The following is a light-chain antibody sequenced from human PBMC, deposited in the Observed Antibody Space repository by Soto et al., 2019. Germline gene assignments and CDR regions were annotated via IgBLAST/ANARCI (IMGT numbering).Light chain of an antibody. V-gene: IGKV1-5*01. CDR3: QQYNSFSTWT. CDR2: DVS. J-gene: IGKJ1*01. CDR1: QTIRSW. Sequence: IRMTQSPSSLSASTGDRVTITCRASQTIRSWLAWYQKKPGRAPKLLIYDVSTLESGVPSRFSGSGYGTEFTLTISSLQPDDFATYYCQQYNSFSTWTFGPGTKVDIK.